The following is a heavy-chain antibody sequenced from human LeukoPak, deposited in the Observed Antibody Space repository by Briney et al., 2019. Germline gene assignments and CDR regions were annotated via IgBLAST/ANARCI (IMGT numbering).Heavy chain of an antibody. CDR3: ARGGVPPPDNYYYYGMDV. CDR1: GYTFTSYD. D-gene: IGHD3-10*01. J-gene: IGHJ6*02. V-gene: IGHV1-8*01. CDR2: MNPNSGNT. Sequence: ASVKVSCRASGYTFTSYDINWVRQATGQGLEWMGWMNPNSGNTGYAQKFQGRVTMTRNTPISTAYMELSSLRSEDTAVYYCARGGVPPPDNYYYYGMDVWGQGTTVTVSS.